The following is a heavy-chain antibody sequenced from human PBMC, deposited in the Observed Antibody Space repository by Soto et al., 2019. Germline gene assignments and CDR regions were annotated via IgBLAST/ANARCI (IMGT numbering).Heavy chain of an antibody. D-gene: IGHD3-10*01. J-gene: IGHJ3*01. CDR1: VFTFDYYW. V-gene: IGHV3-74*01. CDR2: VHSGGTTT. Sequence: EVQLAESGGGLVQPGESLRRSCAGSVFTFDYYWMHWVRQAPGKGLVWVSRVHSGGTTTTYADSVKGRFTISRDNARNTVSLQMSSLRAEDTAIYYCARGDRGGFDLWGQGTMVTVSS. CDR3: ARGDRGGFDL.